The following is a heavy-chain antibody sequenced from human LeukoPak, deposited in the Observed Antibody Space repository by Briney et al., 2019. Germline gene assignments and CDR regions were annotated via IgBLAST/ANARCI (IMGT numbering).Heavy chain of an antibody. CDR3: ARERAVTTYYYFDY. CDR2: IYYSGYT. D-gene: IGHD4-17*01. CDR1: GGSISSYY. Sequence: NPSETLSLTCTVSGGSISSYYWSWIRQPPGKGLEYIGYIYYSGYTNYNPSLKSRVTISVDTSKNQFSLKLSSVTAADTAVYYCARERAVTTYYYFDYWGQGTLVTVSS. J-gene: IGHJ4*02. V-gene: IGHV4-59*01.